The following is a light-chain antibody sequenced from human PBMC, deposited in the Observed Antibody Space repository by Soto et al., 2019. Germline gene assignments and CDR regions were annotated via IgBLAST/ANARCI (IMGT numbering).Light chain of an antibody. Sequence: ETVLTQSPATLSLSPGERATLSCRASQSVTSHLAWFQQKPGQAPRLLIYDASSRATGIPDRFSGGGSGPDFTLTISSLQPEDFATYYCQQANSFPLTSGGGTKVDIK. CDR2: DAS. V-gene: IGKV3-11*01. CDR1: QSVTSH. J-gene: IGKJ4*01. CDR3: QQANSFPLT.